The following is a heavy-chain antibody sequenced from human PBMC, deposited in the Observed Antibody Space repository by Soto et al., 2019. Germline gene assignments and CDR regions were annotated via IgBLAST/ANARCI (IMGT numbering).Heavy chain of an antibody. V-gene: IGHV3-15*07. CDR3: AGQYSSSSAY. CDR1: GFTFTNAW. CDR2: IKRITDGGTT. D-gene: IGHD6-6*01. Sequence: GGSLRLSCAASGFTFTNAWMHWVRQAPGKGLEWVGRIKRITDGGTTDYAAPVKGRFTISRDDSKNTLYLQMNSLKTEDTAVYYCAGQYSSSSAYWGQGTLVTVSS. J-gene: IGHJ4*02.